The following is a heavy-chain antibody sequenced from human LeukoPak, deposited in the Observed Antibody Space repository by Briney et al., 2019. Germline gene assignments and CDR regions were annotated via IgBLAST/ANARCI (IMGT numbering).Heavy chain of an antibody. D-gene: IGHD1-1*01. CDR2: IYYSGST. Sequence: SETLSLTCPVSGGSISSSSYYWGWIRHPPGKGLEWFGSIYYSGSTYYTPSLKSRVTISVDTSKNQFSLKLSSVTAADTAVYYCARSRTGTTRFLDYWGQGTLVTVSS. CDR3: ARSRTGTTRFLDY. V-gene: IGHV4-39*01. CDR1: GGSISSSSYY. J-gene: IGHJ4*02.